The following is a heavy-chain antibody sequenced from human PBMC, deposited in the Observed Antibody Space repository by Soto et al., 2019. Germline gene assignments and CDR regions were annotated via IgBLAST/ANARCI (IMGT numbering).Heavy chain of an antibody. V-gene: IGHV3-7*01. J-gene: IGHJ4*02. Sequence: LVESGGGLVQPGGSLRLSCAASGFTFSNIWMSWVRRSPQKGLAWVASISPDGGEIYYVDSVKGRFTISRDNTRNSLYLQMHSLRAEDTAVYYCAKGPRWGQGTLVTVSS. CDR3: AKGPR. CDR1: GFTFSNIW. CDR2: ISPDGGEI.